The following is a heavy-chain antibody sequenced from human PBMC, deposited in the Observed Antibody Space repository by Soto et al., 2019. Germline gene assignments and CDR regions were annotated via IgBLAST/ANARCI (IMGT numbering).Heavy chain of an antibody. J-gene: IGHJ4*02. CDR3: ASLRLGELSYYYFDY. Sequence: SETLSLPCAVLGGYISSGGYSRSWIRQPPGKGLEWIGYIYHSGSTYYNPSLKSRVTISVDRSKNQFSLKLSSVTAADTAVYYCASLRLGELSYYYFDYWGQGTLVTVSS. V-gene: IGHV4-30-2*01. CDR1: GGYISSGGYS. D-gene: IGHD3-16*02. CDR2: IYHSGST.